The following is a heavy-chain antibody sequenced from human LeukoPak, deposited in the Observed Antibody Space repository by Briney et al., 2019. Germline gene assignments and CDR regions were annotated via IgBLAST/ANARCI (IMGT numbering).Heavy chain of an antibody. D-gene: IGHD3-22*01. CDR3: ASAYYYDSSGYHPFDY. J-gene: IGHJ4*02. Sequence: ASVKVSCKXSGYTFTSYYMHWVRQAPGQGLEWMGLINPSGGSTSYAQKFQGRVTMTRDTSTSTVYMELSSLRSEDTAVYYCASAYYYDSSGYHPFDYWGQGTLVTVSS. CDR1: GYTFTSYY. CDR2: INPSGGST. V-gene: IGHV1-46*01.